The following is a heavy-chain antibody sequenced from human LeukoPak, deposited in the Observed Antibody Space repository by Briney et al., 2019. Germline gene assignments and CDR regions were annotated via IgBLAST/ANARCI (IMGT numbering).Heavy chain of an antibody. D-gene: IGHD1-1*01. CDR1: GYKFTSYW. Sequence: GESLKISCKASGYKFTSYWIGWVRQMPGKGLEWMGVIYPGDSDTRYSPSFQGQVTISADGSITTAYLQWSSLEASDTATYYCARRIQLWKSSYYYYYMDVWGQGTTATVSS. CDR3: ARRIQLWKSSYYYYYMDV. V-gene: IGHV5-51*01. CDR2: IYPGDSDT. J-gene: IGHJ6*03.